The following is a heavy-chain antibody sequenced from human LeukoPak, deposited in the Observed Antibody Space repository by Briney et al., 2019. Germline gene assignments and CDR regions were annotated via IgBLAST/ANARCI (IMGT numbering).Heavy chain of an antibody. J-gene: IGHJ4*02. Sequence: GKSLKISCKGSGYSFSTYWIGWVGQMPGKGLEWMGMIYPGDSDTRSSPSFQGQVTISADKSISTAYLQWSSLKASDTAMYYCARHSRVGSTWTHFDYWGRGTLVTVSS. V-gene: IGHV5-51*01. CDR3: ARHSRVGSTWTHFDY. CDR1: GYSFSTYW. CDR2: IYPGDSDT. D-gene: IGHD3/OR15-3a*01.